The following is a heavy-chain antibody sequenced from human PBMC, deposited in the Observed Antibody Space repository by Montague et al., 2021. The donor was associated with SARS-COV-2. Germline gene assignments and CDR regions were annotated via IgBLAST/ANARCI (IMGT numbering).Heavy chain of an antibody. CDR2: IYYSGST. CDR3: ARHGKTRIAMIVVVIGYFDY. CDR1: GGSISSSSYY. J-gene: IGHJ4*02. Sequence: SETLSLTCTVSGGSISSSSYYWGWLRQPPGKGLEWIGSIYYSGSTYYNPSLKSRVTISVDTSKNQFSLKLSSVTAADTAVYYCARHGKTRIAMIVVVIGYFDYWGQGTLVTVSS. V-gene: IGHV4-39*01. D-gene: IGHD3-22*01.